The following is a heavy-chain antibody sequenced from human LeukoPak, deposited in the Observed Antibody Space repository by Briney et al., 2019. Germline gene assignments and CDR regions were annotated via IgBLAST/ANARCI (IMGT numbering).Heavy chain of an antibody. CDR2: ISSSGSTI. CDR1: GFTFSSYE. CDR3: ARGEGGGSSIDY. Sequence: GGSLRLSCAASGFTFSSYEMNWVRQAPGKGLEWVSYISSSGSTIYYADSVKGRFTISRDNAKNSLYLQMNSLRAEDTAVYYCARGEGGGSSIDYWAREPWSPSPQ. V-gene: IGHV3-48*03. D-gene: IGHD2-15*01. J-gene: IGHJ4*02.